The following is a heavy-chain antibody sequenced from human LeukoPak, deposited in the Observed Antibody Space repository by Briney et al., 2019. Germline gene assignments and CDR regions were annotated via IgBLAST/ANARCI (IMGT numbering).Heavy chain of an antibody. CDR2: IYHSGST. J-gene: IGHJ4*02. CDR3: AREVRIAAAGANYFDY. Sequence: SETLSLTCAVSGGSISSSNWWSWVRQPPGKGLEWIGEIYHSGSTNYNPSLKSRVTISVDTSKNQFSLKLSSVTAADTAVYYCAREVRIAAAGANYFDYWGQGTLVTVSS. CDR1: GGSISSSNW. D-gene: IGHD6-13*01. V-gene: IGHV4-4*02.